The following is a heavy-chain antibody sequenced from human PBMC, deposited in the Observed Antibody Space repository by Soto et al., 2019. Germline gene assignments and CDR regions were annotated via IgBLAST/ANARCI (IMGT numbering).Heavy chain of an antibody. D-gene: IGHD4-4*01. V-gene: IGHV4-38-2*02. CDR1: GYSTSSGYY. Sequence: SETLSLTCTVSGYSTSSGYYWGWIRQPPGKGLEWIGSIYHSGSTYYNPSLKSRVTISVDTSKNQFSLKLSSVTAADTAVYYCAREGSNYDAFDIWGQGTMVTVSS. CDR3: AREGSNYDAFDI. J-gene: IGHJ3*02. CDR2: IYHSGST.